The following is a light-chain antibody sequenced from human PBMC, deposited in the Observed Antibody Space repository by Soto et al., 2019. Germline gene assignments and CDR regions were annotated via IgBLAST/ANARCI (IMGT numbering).Light chain of an antibody. CDR1: QGISSY. Sequence: DIQLTQSPSFLSASVGDRVTITCRGSQGISSYLAWYQQKPGKAPKLLIYAASTLQSGVPSRFSGSGSGTECTLTISSLQPDDFATYYCQQLNSYPQFTFGPGTKVDIK. CDR3: QQLNSYPQFT. V-gene: IGKV1-9*01. CDR2: AAS. J-gene: IGKJ3*01.